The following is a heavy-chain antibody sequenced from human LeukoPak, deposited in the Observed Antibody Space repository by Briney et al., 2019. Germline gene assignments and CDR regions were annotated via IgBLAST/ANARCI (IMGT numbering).Heavy chain of an antibody. CDR3: AGNSGYAQSHFDY. D-gene: IGHD5-12*01. Sequence: SETLSLTCTVSGGSISSYYWSWIRQPPGKGLEWIGYIYYSGNTNYSPSLKSRVTISVDTSKNQFSLKLSSVTAADTAVYYCAGNSGYAQSHFDYWGQGTLVTVSS. CDR1: GGSISSYY. CDR2: IYYSGNT. J-gene: IGHJ4*02. V-gene: IGHV4-59*01.